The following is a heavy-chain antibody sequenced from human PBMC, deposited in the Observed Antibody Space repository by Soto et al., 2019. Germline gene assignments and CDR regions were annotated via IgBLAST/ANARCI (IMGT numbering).Heavy chain of an antibody. CDR2: ISAYNGNT. CDR1: GYTFTSYG. V-gene: IGHV1-18*01. Sequence: QVQLVQSGAEVKKPGASVKVSCKASGYTFTSYGISWVRQAPGQGLEWMGWISAYNGNTNYAQKLQGRVTMTTDTSTRTAYMELRSLRSDDTAVYYCARDLAPYGTVTIHYYYYYGMDVWGQGTTVTVSS. CDR3: ARDLAPYGTVTIHYYYYYGMDV. D-gene: IGHD4-4*01. J-gene: IGHJ6*02.